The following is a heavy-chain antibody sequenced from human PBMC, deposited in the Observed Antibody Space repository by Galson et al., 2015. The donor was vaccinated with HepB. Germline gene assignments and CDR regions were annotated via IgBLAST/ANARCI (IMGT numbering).Heavy chain of an antibody. Sequence: SLRLSCAASGFTFSSYAMHWVRQASGKGLEWVGRIKSKTDGGTTDYAAPVKGRFTISRDDSKNTLFLQMNSLKTEDTAVYYCTTPWAIVGATYSDYWGQGTLVTVSS. D-gene: IGHD1-26*01. CDR3: TTPWAIVGATYSDY. CDR1: GFTFSSYA. V-gene: IGHV3-15*07. J-gene: IGHJ4*02. CDR2: IKSKTDGGTT.